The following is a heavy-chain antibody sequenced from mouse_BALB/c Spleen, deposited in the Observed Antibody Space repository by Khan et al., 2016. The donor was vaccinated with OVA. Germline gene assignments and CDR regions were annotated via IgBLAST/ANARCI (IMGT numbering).Heavy chain of an antibody. CDR2: IDPANGDI. CDR1: GFNIKDTY. D-gene: IGHD2-1*01. CDR3: ATLYGNAFAY. J-gene: IGHJ3*01. V-gene: IGHV14-3*02. Sequence: EVQLQESGAELVKPGASVKLSCTASGFNIKDTYMHWVKQRPEQGPEWIGRIDPANGDIKYDPKFQDKATIAADTSSNTAYLQLSRLTSEDTAVYYCATLYGNAFAYWGQGTLVSVSA.